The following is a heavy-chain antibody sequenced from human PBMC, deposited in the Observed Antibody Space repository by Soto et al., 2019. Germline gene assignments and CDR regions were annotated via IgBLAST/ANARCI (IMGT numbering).Heavy chain of an antibody. J-gene: IGHJ6*02. V-gene: IGHV3-7*01. CDR2: IKQDGSET. D-gene: IGHD6-19*01. CDR3: ARDSLAGAGRDYYDNGMDG. Sequence: EVQLVESGGGLVQPGGSLRLSCAASTFSFSAYWMTWVRQAPGKGLEWLANIKQDGSETYYVDSVKGRFTISRDNAKNSLYRQMNSLRADDTAVYFCARDSLAGAGRDYYDNGMDGWGQGTTVTASS. CDR1: TFSFSAYW.